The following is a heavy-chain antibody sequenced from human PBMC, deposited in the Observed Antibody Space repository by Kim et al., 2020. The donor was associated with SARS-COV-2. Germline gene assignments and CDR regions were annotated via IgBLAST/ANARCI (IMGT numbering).Heavy chain of an antibody. J-gene: IGHJ6*03. CDR1: GGSISSYY. D-gene: IGHD3-3*01. CDR3: ARTYYHFWSGYYYYYYYM. CDR2: IYYSGST. V-gene: IGHV4-59*01. Sequence: SETLSLTCTVSGGSISSYYWSWIRQPPGKGLEWIGYIYYSGSTNYNPSLKSRVTISVDTSKNQFSLKLSSVTAADTAVYYCARTYYHFWSGYYYYYYYM.